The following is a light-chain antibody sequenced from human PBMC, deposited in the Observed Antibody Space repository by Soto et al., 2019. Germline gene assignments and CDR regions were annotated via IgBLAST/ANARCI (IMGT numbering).Light chain of an antibody. CDR2: EVS. Sequence: QSVLTQPASVSGSPGQSITISCTGTSSDVGGYNYVSWYQQRPGKAPKLMISEVSNRPSGVSNRFSGSKSGNTASLTISGLQAEDEADYYCSSYTSSSTPPVFGGGTKLTVL. CDR3: SSYTSSSTPPV. CDR1: SSDVGGYNY. J-gene: IGLJ2*01. V-gene: IGLV2-14*01.